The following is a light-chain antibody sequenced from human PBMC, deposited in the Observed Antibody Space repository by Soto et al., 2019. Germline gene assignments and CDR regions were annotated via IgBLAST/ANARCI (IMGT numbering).Light chain of an antibody. CDR2: GAS. Sequence: EIVNTTFSLILTQYTGEIATXTCRASQPVSSGYLSWYQQKPGQAPRLLIYGASTRPTGIPTRFSGSGSGPDFTLTISSLQPEDFAVYYCQQDYKLPITFSQLTRLDIK. V-gene: IGKV3D-7*01. J-gene: IGKJ5*01. CDR1: QPVSSGY. CDR3: QQDYKLPIT.